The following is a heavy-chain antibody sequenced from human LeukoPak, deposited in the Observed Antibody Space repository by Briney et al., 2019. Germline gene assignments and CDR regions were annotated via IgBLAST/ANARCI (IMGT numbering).Heavy chain of an antibody. Sequence: PGGSLRLSCAASGFTFSSYGMHWVRQAPGKGLEWVAVISYDGSNKYYADSAKGRFTISRDNSKNTLYLQMNSLRAEDTAMYYCAKGIAVVAIDYWGQGTLVTVSS. CDR3: AKGIAVVAIDY. V-gene: IGHV3-30*18. CDR1: GFTFSSYG. J-gene: IGHJ4*02. CDR2: ISYDGSNK. D-gene: IGHD6-19*01.